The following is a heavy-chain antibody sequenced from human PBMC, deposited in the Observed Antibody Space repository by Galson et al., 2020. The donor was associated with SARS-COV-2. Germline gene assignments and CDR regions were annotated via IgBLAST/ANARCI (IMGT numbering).Heavy chain of an antibody. V-gene: IGHV4-30-2*01. CDR1: GTSISSGSYS. J-gene: IGHJ3*02. CDR2: ISHSGGT. Sequence: SETLSLTCAVSGTSISSGSYSWNWIRQPPGKVLEWIGYISHSGGTYYNPSLKSRVTISGYRSKNQFSLRLSSVTAADTAVYYCARLHYGEYAPEAFDIWGPGTRVTVAS. CDR3: ARLHYGEYAPEAFDI. D-gene: IGHD4-17*01.